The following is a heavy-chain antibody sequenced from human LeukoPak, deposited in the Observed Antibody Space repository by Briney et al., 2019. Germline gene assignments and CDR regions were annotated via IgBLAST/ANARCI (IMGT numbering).Heavy chain of an antibody. Sequence: PGGSLRLSCAASGFTFSSYEMNWVRQAPGKGLEWVSLIYSAGSTYYADFVKGRFTISRDNSKNMLYLQMNSLRAEDTAVYYCARTKDYSGWYFDYWGQGTLVTVSS. J-gene: IGHJ4*02. CDR1: GFTFSSYE. CDR3: ARTKDYSGWYFDY. V-gene: IGHV3-53*01. CDR2: IYSAGST. D-gene: IGHD6-19*01.